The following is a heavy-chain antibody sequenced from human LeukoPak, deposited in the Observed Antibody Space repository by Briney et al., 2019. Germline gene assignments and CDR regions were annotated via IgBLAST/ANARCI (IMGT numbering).Heavy chain of an antibody. CDR1: GFTFSSYA. D-gene: IGHD5-24*01. CDR3: AGGEDGYTFDY. Sequence: PGGSLRLSCAASGFTFSSYAMHWVRQAPGQGLEWVAVISYDGSNKYYADSVKGRFTISRDNSKNTLYLQMNSLGAEDTAVYYCAGGEDGYTFDYWGQGTLVTVSS. CDR2: ISYDGSNK. J-gene: IGHJ4*02. V-gene: IGHV3-30*04.